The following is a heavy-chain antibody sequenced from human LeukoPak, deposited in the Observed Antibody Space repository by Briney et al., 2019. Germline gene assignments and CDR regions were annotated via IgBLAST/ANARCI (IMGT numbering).Heavy chain of an antibody. Sequence: GGSLRLSCAASGFTFSAFGMHWVRQAPGKGPEWVAFIRYDATDKFYADSVKGRFTISRDNSKNTLHLQMNSLSTEDTAVYYCAEELDCSGGTCHKTVDYGGQGTLVTVSS. CDR2: IRYDATDK. V-gene: IGHV3-30*02. CDR3: AEELDCSGGTCHKTVDY. CDR1: GFTFSAFG. D-gene: IGHD2-15*01. J-gene: IGHJ4*02.